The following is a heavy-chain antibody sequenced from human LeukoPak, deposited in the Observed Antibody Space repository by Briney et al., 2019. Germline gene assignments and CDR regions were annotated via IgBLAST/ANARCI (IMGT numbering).Heavy chain of an antibody. CDR3: ARAKDDYYGPGDF. D-gene: IGHD3-22*01. Sequence: GGSLRLSCAASGFTFSSYGMHWVRQAPGKGLEWVAFIRYDGSNKYYADSVKGRFTISRDNSKNTLYLQMNSLRVDDTAVYYCARAKDDYYGPGDFWGQGVLVTVSS. V-gene: IGHV3-30*02. J-gene: IGHJ4*02. CDR1: GFTFSSYG. CDR2: IRYDGSNK.